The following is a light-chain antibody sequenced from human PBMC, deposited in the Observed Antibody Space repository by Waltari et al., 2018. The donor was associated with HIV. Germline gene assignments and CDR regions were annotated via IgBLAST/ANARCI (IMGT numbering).Light chain of an antibody. V-gene: IGLV3-25*03. Sequence: SYELTQPPSVSVSPGQTATITCPGDVLPKPFASWYQQKAGQAPLMVIYKDNKRPSGIPDRFSGSMSGATVMLIISGVLPEDEAVYYCESADDSGDHWVFGGGTKLSVL. CDR2: KDN. J-gene: IGLJ3*02. CDR1: VLPKPF. CDR3: ESADDSGDHWV.